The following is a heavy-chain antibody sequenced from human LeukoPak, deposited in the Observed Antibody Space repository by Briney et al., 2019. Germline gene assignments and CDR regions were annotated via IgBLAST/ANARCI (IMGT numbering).Heavy chain of an antibody. CDR1: GFTFSSYS. Sequence: GGSLRLSCAASGFTFSSYSMSWVRQAPGKGLEWVSYISSSSSTIYYADSVKGRFTISRDNSKNTLYLQMNSLRAEDTAVYYCASLGSNLDYWGQGTQVTVSS. CDR3: ASLGSNLDY. V-gene: IGHV3-48*01. J-gene: IGHJ4*02. CDR2: ISSSSSTI. D-gene: IGHD6-13*01.